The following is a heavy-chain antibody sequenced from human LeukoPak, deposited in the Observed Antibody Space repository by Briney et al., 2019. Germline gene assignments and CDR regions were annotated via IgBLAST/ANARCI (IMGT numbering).Heavy chain of an antibody. CDR1: GFDFSSYA. D-gene: IGHD3-22*01. V-gene: IGHV3-23*01. J-gene: IGHJ4*02. CDR2: ISGSGGST. CDR3: ATYYYDSSGYYEYYFDY. Sequence: GGSLRLSCAASGFDFSSYAMSWVRQAPGKGLEWVSAISGSGGSTYYADSVTGRFTISRDNSKNTLYLQMNSLRAEDTAVYYCATYYYDSSGYYEYYFDYWGQGTLVTVSS.